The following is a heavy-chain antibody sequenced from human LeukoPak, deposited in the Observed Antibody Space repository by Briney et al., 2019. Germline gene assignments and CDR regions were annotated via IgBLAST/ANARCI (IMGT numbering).Heavy chain of an antibody. J-gene: IGHJ4*02. CDR1: GFTFSRYG. D-gene: IGHD6-6*01. Sequence: GGSLRLSWAASGFTFSRYGMHWVRQAPGKGPEWVAFIRSNVNNKYYADSVKGRFTILRDNSKNTLYLQMNSLRPEDTAVYYCAKGDSSSSEGGYWGQGTLVTVSS. CDR2: IRSNVNNK. CDR3: AKGDSSSSEGGY. V-gene: IGHV3-30*02.